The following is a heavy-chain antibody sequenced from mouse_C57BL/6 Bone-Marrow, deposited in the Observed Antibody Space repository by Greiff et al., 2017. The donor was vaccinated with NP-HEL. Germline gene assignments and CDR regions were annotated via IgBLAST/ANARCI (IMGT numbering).Heavy chain of an antibody. J-gene: IGHJ4*01. CDR1: GYAFSSSW. Sequence: QVQLQQSGPELVKPGASVKISCKASGYAFSSSWMNWVKQRPGKGLEWIGRIYPGDGDTNYNGKFKGKATLTADKSSSTAYMQLSSLTSEDSAVYFCAREGITTVVAKGDAMDYWGHGTSVTVSS. CDR3: AREGITTVVAKGDAMDY. CDR2: IYPGDGDT. V-gene: IGHV1-82*01. D-gene: IGHD1-1*01.